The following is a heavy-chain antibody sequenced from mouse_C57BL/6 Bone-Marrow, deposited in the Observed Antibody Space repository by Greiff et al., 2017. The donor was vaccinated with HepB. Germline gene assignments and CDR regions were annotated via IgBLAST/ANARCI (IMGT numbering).Heavy chain of an antibody. V-gene: IGHV2-2*01. J-gene: IGHJ4*01. CDR3: ATPTTNDAMDY. Sequence: QVQLKESGPGLVQPSQSLSITCTVSGFSLTSYGVHWVRQSPGKGLEWLGVIWSGGSTDYNAAFISRLSISKDNSKSHVFFNMNILQADDTAIYYCATPTTNDAMDYWGQGTSVTVSS. D-gene: IGHD1-1*01. CDR2: IWSGGST. CDR1: GFSLTSYG.